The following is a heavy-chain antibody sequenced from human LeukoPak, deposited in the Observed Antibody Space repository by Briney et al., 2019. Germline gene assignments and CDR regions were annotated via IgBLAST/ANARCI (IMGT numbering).Heavy chain of an antibody. Sequence: GASVKVSCKASGYTSTGYYMHWVRQAPGQGLEWMGWINPNSGGTNYAQKFQGWVTMTRDTSISTAYMELSRLRSDDTAVYYCARVASGVVKADAFDIWGQGTMVTVSS. V-gene: IGHV1-2*04. CDR3: ARVASGVVKADAFDI. D-gene: IGHD2-2*01. CDR2: INPNSGGT. J-gene: IGHJ3*02. CDR1: GYTSTGYY.